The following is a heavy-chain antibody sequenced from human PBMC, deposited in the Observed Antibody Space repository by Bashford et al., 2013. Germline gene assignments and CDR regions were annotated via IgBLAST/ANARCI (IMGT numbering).Heavy chain of an antibody. V-gene: IGHV3-64*01. CDR3: ARGGIAVTALDAFDT. CDR1: GFTFGSYC. J-gene: IGHJ3*02. CDR2: ISADGLSP. D-gene: IGHD6-19*01. Sequence: GSLRLSCTASGFTFGSYCFHWVRQAPGKALEYVSAISADGLSPFYANSVRGRFTISRDNSDNTLYLQMGSLRPDDTAVYYCARGGIAVTALDAFDTWGLGTMVTVSS.